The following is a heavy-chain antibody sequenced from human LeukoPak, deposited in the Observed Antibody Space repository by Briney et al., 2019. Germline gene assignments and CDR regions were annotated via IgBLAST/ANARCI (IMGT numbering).Heavy chain of an antibody. D-gene: IGHD6-19*01. CDR3: AKTSGWYSVTGYYFDY. CDR2: ISGSGGST. V-gene: IGHV3-23*01. CDR1: GFTFSSYA. Sequence: PGGSLRLSCAASGFTFSSYAMSWVRQAPGKGLEWVSAISGSGGSTYYADSVKGRFTISRDNSKNTLYLQMNSLRAEDTAVYYCAKTSGWYSVTGYYFDYWGQGTLVTVFS. J-gene: IGHJ4*02.